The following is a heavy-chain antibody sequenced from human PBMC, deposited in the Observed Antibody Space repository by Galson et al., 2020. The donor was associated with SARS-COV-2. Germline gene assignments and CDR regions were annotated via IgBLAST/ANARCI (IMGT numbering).Heavy chain of an antibody. CDR2: IYYSGST. D-gene: IGHD3-22*01. CDR3: ARQGGITMIVVVIGAAFDI. V-gene: IGHV4-39*01. Sequence: SETLSLTCTVSGGSISSSSYYWGWIRQPPGKGLEWIGSIYYSGSTYYNPSLKSRVTISVDTSKNQFSLKLSSVTAADTAVYYCARQGGITMIVVVIGAAFDIWGQGRMVTVSS. CDR1: GGSISSSSYY. J-gene: IGHJ3*02.